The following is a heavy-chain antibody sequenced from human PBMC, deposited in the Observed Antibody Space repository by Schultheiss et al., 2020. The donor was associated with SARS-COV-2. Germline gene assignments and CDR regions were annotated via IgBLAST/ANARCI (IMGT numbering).Heavy chain of an antibody. Sequence: SVKVSCKASGGTFSSYAISWVRQAPGQGLEWMGGIIPIFGTANYAQKFQGRVTITADESTSTAYMELSSLRSEDTAVYYCARVGGGGYYYYYGMDVWGQGTTVTVSS. D-gene: IGHD3-16*01. V-gene: IGHV1-69*13. J-gene: IGHJ6*02. CDR2: IIPIFGTA. CDR1: GGTFSSYA. CDR3: ARVGGGGYYYYYGMDV.